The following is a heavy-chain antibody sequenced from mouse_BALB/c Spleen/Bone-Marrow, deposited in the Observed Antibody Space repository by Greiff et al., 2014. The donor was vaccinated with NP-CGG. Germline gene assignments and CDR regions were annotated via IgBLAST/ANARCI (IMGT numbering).Heavy chain of an antibody. D-gene: IGHD1-1*01. CDR3: ARGSYYYGSSSPWFAY. Sequence: DLVKPGASVKLSCKASGYTFTSYWINWIKQRPGQGLEWIGRIPPGSGTTYYNEMFKGKATLTVDTSSTTAYIQLSILSSEDSAVYFFARGSYYYGSSSPWFAYWGQGTLVTVSA. CDR1: GYTFTSYW. CDR2: IPPGSGTT. J-gene: IGHJ3*01. V-gene: IGHV1S41*01.